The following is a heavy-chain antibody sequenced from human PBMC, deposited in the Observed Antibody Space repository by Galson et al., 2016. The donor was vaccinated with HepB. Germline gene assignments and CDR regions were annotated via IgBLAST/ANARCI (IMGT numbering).Heavy chain of an antibody. D-gene: IGHD5-24*01. CDR1: GGSITSNDHY. Sequence: SETLSLTCTVSGGSITSNDHYWGWIRQPPGKGLEWIASIYNSGSTFHNPSLKSRVTISIDTSKNQFSLRLSSVTAADTAVYYCARDWGTNGYKYNWFDPWGQGTLVTVSS. V-gene: IGHV4-39*07. CDR2: IYNSGST. CDR3: ARDWGTNGYKYNWFDP. J-gene: IGHJ5*02.